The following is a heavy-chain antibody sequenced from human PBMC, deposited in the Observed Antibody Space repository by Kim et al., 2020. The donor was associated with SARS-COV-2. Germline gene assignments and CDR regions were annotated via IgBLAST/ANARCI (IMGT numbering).Heavy chain of an antibody. V-gene: IGHV3-30*18. J-gene: IGHJ6*02. CDR1: GFTFSSYG. CDR3: AKIVIRFVPRGMDV. CDR2: ISYDGSNK. D-gene: IGHD3-3*01. Sequence: GGSLRLSCAASGFTFSSYGMHWVRQAPGKGLEWVAVISYDGSNKYYADSVKGRFTISRDNSKNTLYLQMNSLRAEDTAVYYCAKIVIRFVPRGMDVWGQGTTVTVSS.